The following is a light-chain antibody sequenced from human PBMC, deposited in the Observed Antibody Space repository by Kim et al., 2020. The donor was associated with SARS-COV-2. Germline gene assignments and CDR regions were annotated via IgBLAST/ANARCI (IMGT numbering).Light chain of an antibody. CDR3: SSYGGSDSIV. Sequence: QSVTISGPGTSSDVGGYTSVSWYQQHPGKAPSLRIYEVSRRPSGVPDRFSGSKSGNTASLTVSGLQAEDDADYYCSSYGGSDSIVFGTGTKVTVL. CDR1: SSDVGGYTS. CDR2: EVS. J-gene: IGLJ1*01. V-gene: IGLV2-8*01.